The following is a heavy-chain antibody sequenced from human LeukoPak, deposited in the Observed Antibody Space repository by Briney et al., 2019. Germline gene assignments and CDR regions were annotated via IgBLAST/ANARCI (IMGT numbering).Heavy chain of an antibody. Sequence: GASVKVSCKASGYTFTSYDINWVRQAPGQGLEWMGGIIPIFGTANYAQKFQGRVTITADKSTSTAYMELSSLRSEDTAVYYCARVRYYDSSGYYNYYYYYMDVWGKGTTVTVSS. D-gene: IGHD3-22*01. J-gene: IGHJ6*03. CDR2: IIPIFGTA. CDR1: GYTFTSYD. CDR3: ARVRYYDSSGYYNYYYYYMDV. V-gene: IGHV1-69*06.